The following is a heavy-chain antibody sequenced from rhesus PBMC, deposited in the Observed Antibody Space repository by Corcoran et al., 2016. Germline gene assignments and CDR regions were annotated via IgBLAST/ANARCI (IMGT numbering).Heavy chain of an antibody. CDR1: GFIFSNYY. J-gene: IGHJ4*01. V-gene: IGHV3-8*01. Sequence: EAQLVESGGGLVQPGGSLRLSCIGSGFIFSNYYMYWVRQAPGKGLGWVSTINTNGESTWYTDSVKGRFTLSKDNAKNTMYLQMDSLRAEDTAVYYCAKEVAGRGYFDYWGQGVLVTVSS. CDR3: AKEVAGRGYFDY. D-gene: IGHD4-29*01. CDR2: INTNGEST.